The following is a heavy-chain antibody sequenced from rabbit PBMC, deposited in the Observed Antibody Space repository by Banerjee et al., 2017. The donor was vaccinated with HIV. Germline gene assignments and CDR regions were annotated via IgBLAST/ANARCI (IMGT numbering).Heavy chain of an antibody. CDR1: GFSFSNKYV. J-gene: IGHJ4*01. CDR2: INTISGDT. CDR3: ARVFVVVAGVEYYFNL. Sequence: QSLEESGGDLVKPEGSLTITCTASGFSFSNKYVMCWVRQAPGKGLEWIACINTISGDTVYASWAKGPFTISSHNAQNTVSLQMNNLTAADTATYFCARVFVVVAGVEYYFNLGGQGTLVTVS. V-gene: IGHV1S40*01. D-gene: IGHD4-1*01.